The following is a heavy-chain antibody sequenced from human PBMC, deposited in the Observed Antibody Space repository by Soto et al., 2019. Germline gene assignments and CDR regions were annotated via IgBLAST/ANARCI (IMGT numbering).Heavy chain of an antibody. D-gene: IGHD3-3*01. Sequence: GESLKISCKGSGYSFTSYWIGWVRQMPGKGLEWMGIIYPGDSDTRYSPSFQGQVTISADKSISTAYLQWSSLKASDTAMYYCATTPMPYYDFWSAPGGMDVWGQGNTVTVSS. J-gene: IGHJ6*02. CDR2: IYPGDSDT. CDR3: ATTPMPYYDFWSAPGGMDV. V-gene: IGHV5-51*01. CDR1: GYSFTSYW.